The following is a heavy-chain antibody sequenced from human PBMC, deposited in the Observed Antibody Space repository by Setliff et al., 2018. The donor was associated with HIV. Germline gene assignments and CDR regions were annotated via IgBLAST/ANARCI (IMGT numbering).Heavy chain of an antibody. J-gene: IGHJ4*02. V-gene: IGHV4-61*02. Sequence: SETLSLTCTFSGDSISSGNYYWSWIRQPAGKGLEWIGRTSTGGPTNPSFESRVTMSEDTSRNQVSLKLTSVTAADSAIYYCARDGEYFDQWGQGVMVTVSS. CDR2: TSTGGPT. CDR3: ARDGEYFDQ. CDR1: GDSISSGNYY.